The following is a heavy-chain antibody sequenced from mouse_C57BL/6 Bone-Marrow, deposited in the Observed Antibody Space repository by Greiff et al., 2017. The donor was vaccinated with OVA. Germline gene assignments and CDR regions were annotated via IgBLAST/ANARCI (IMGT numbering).Heavy chain of an antibody. D-gene: IGHD1-1*02. CDR1: GFTFSDYG. V-gene: IGHV5-17*01. CDR3: AREELRWYYFDY. Sequence: EVKVVESGGGLVKPGGSLKLSCAASGFTFSDYGMHWVRQAPEKGLEWVAYISSGSSTIYYADTVKGRFTISRDNAKNTLFLQMTSLRSEYTSMYYCAREELRWYYFDYWGQGTTLTVSS. J-gene: IGHJ2*01. CDR2: ISSGSSTI.